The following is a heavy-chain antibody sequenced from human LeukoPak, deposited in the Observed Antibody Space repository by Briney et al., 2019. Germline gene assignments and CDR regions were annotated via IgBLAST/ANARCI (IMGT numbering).Heavy chain of an antibody. CDR1: GGTFSSYA. CDR2: IIPIFGTA. D-gene: IGHD6-6*01. J-gene: IGHJ5*02. V-gene: IGHV1-69*05. Sequence: GASVKLSCKSSGGTFSSYAISWVRQAPGQGLEWMGRIIPIFGTANYAQKFQGRVTITTDESTSTAYMELSSLRSEDTAVYYCARGRIAARPVGWFDPWGQGTLVTVSS. CDR3: ARGRIAARPVGWFDP.